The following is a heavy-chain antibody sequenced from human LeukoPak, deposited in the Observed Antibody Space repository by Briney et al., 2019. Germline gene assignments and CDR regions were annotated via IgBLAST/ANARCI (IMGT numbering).Heavy chain of an antibody. CDR1: GYTFTGYY. Sequence: ASVKVSCKASGYTFTGYYMRWLRQAPGQGLAGMGRINPNQGDKNYEQKFQGRITMTRNTAISTAYTELSRLRSDGTAVYYWARDQNSGCYYKPWGQGTLVTVSS. CDR3: ARDQNSGCYYKP. CDR2: INPNQGDK. V-gene: IGHV1-2*06. D-gene: IGHD3-22*01. J-gene: IGHJ4*02.